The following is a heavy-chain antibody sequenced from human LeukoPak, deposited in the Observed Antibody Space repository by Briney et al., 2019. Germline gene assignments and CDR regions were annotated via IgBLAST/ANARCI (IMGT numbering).Heavy chain of an antibody. Sequence: SETLSLTCAVYGGSFSGYYWSWIRQPPGKGLEWIGEINHSGSTNYNPSLKSRVTISVDTSKNQFSLKLSSVTAADTAVYHCARGFSSKWLAPHYDYWGQGTLVTVSS. CDR3: ARGFSSKWLAPHYDY. CDR1: GGSFSGYY. J-gene: IGHJ4*02. V-gene: IGHV4-34*01. D-gene: IGHD6-19*01. CDR2: INHSGST.